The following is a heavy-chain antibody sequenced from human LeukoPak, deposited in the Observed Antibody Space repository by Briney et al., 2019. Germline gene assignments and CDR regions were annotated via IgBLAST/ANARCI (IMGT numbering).Heavy chain of an antibody. CDR2: IYYSGST. Sequence: SETLSLTCAVYGGSFSGYYWSWIRQPPGRGLEWIGSIYYSGSTYYNPSLKSRVTISVDTSKNQFSLKLSSVTAADTAVYYCARDRGYYGSGSGGNGWFDPWGQGTLVTVSS. V-gene: IGHV4-34*01. J-gene: IGHJ5*02. D-gene: IGHD3-10*01. CDR1: GGSFSGYY. CDR3: ARDRGYYGSGSGGNGWFDP.